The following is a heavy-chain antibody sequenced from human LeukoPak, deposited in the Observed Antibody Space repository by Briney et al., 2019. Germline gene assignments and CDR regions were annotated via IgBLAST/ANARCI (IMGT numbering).Heavy chain of an antibody. J-gene: IGHJ4*02. Sequence: SETLSLTCAVSGGSFSGYHWSRVRQPPGKGLEWIGEINDSEGTTYNPSLKSRVTISVDTSKNQLSLKLSSVTAADTAVYYCSFWHGDHVGVHFWGQGTLITVSS. CDR3: SFWHGDHVGVHF. V-gene: IGHV4-34*01. D-gene: IGHD4-17*01. CDR2: INDSEGT. CDR1: GGSFSGYH.